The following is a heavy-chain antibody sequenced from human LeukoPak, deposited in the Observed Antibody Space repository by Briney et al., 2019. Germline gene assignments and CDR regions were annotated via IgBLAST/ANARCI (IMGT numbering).Heavy chain of an antibody. CDR1: GFTFSDYW. Sequence: GGSLRLSCAASGFTFSDYWMHWVRQAPGKGLEWVARIYSDVRRIKYADSVKGRFTISRDNARNTLYLQMNGLRVEDAAVYYCATSPVISRDWGQGTLVTVSS. D-gene: IGHD2-21*01. V-gene: IGHV3-74*01. CDR3: ATSPVISRD. CDR2: IYSDVRRI. J-gene: IGHJ4*02.